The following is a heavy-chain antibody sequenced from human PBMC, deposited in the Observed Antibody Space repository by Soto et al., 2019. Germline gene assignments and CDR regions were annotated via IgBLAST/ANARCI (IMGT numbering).Heavy chain of an antibody. D-gene: IGHD1-1*01. V-gene: IGHV4-34*01. CDR3: ARVERGAATTVVDAFDI. CDR2: MSHSGGT. CDR1: GGSVNSGNYY. J-gene: IGHJ3*02. Sequence: QVQLQQWGAGLLKSSETLSLTCAVFGGSVNSGNYYWSWIRQPPGKGLEWIGEMSHSGGTHFNPSLKSRVTISVDTSKNPFSLKMSSVTAADTALYYCARVERGAATTVVDAFDIWGPGTMVTVSS.